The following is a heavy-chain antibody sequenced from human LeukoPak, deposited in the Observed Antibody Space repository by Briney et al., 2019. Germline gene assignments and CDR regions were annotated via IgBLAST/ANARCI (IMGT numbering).Heavy chain of an antibody. Sequence: EASVKVSCTASGGTFSSSAISWVRQAPGQGLEWMGGIIPIFGTANYAQKFQGRVTITTDESTSTAYMELSSLRSDDTAVYYCATRPPYCSSTSCYQYDYWGQGTLVTVSS. V-gene: IGHV1-69*05. D-gene: IGHD2-2*01. J-gene: IGHJ4*02. CDR3: ATRPPYCSSTSCYQYDY. CDR1: GGTFSSSA. CDR2: IIPIFGTA.